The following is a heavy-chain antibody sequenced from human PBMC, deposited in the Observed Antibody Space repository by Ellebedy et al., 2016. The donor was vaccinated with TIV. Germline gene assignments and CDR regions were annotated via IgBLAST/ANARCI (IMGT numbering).Heavy chain of an antibody. J-gene: IGHJ3*02. CDR2: IGTNGVTT. D-gene: IGHD6-13*01. Sequence: PGGSLRLSCAASGFSLTTYGMSWVRQAPGKGLEWVSAIGTNGVTTHYADSVKGRFTISTDNSKNTLNLEMNSLRGEDTALYYCAKDVLPSWQLGNAFDIWGQGTMVTVSS. V-gene: IGHV3-23*01. CDR3: AKDVLPSWQLGNAFDI. CDR1: GFSLTTYG.